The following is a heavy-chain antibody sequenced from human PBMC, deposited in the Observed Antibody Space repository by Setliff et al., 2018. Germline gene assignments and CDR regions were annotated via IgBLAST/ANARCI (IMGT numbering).Heavy chain of an antibody. CDR1: GGTFSSYG. J-gene: IGHJ4*02. CDR3: ARYITGTTPADY. Sequence: ASVKVSCKASGGTFSSYGISWVRQAPGQGLEWMGGTIPMFGSTSYAQKLQGRVTMTTDTSTSTAYMELRSLRSDDTAVYYCARYITGTTPADYWGQGTLVTVSS. CDR2: TIPMFGST. V-gene: IGHV1-69*05. D-gene: IGHD1-7*01.